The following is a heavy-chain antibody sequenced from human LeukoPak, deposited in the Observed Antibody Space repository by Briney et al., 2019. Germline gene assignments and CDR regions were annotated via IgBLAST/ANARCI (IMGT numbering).Heavy chain of an antibody. V-gene: IGHV3-23*01. CDR1: GFTFSSYA. Sequence: LAGGSLRLSCAASGFTFSSYAMSWVRQAPGKGLEWVSAISGSGGSTYYADSVKGRFTISRDNSKNTLYLQMNSLRAEDTAVYYCAKDDLSSWYLIAVAAGGGAFDIWGQGTMVTVSS. J-gene: IGHJ3*02. D-gene: IGHD6-13*01. CDR2: ISGSGGST. CDR3: AKDDLSSWYLIAVAAGGGAFDI.